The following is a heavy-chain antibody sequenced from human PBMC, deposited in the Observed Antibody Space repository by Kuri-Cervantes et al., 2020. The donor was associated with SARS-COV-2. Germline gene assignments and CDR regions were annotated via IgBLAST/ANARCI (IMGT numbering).Heavy chain of an antibody. D-gene: IGHD2-2*01. CDR2: ISSSSSYI. V-gene: IGHV3-21*01. J-gene: IGHJ3*02. CDR3: ARGDRRDYCSGTSRYDAFDI. CDR1: GFTFSSYS. Sequence: GESLKISCAASGFTFSSYSMNWVRQAPGKGLEWVSSISSSSSYIYYADSVKGRFTISRDNAKNSLYLQMNSLRAEDTAVYYCARGDRRDYCSGTSRYDAFDIWGQGTMVTVSS.